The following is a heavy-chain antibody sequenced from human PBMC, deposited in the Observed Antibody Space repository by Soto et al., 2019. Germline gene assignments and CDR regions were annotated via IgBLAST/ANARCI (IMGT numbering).Heavy chain of an antibody. V-gene: IGHV2-5*02. J-gene: IGHJ4*02. Sequence: QITLNESGPTVVRPTETLTLTCRFSGFSLTTSGVGVGWIRQSPGKAPEWLALIYWDDDKRYSASLKSRLTLAKDTSKTQVVPTASDMDPTDTATYYCANSVRRTVFGLVATTAIYFDFWGQGTPVAVSS. CDR3: ANSVRRTVFGLVATTAIYFDF. D-gene: IGHD3-3*01. CDR2: IYWDDDK. CDR1: GFSLTTSGVG.